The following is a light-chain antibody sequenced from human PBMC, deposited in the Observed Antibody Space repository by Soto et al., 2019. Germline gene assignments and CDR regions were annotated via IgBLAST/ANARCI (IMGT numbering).Light chain of an antibody. J-gene: IGKJ1*01. CDR3: QQYNSYPWT. CDR2: DAS. Sequence: DIQMTQSPSPLSASVGDRVTITCRASQSINRRLAWYQQKPGKAPNLLIYDASTLESGVPARFSGGDSGTEFTLTISSLQPDDFTTFYCQQYNSYPWTFGQGTKVEIK. CDR1: QSINRR. V-gene: IGKV1-5*01.